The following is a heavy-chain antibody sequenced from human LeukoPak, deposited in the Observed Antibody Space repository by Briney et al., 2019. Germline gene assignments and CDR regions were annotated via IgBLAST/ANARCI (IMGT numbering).Heavy chain of an antibody. Sequence: PGGSLRLSCAASGFTLSRYTMNWVRQAPGKGLEWVSSISSSSDYIYYADSVKGRFTISRDNAKNSLYLQMNSLRDEDTAVYYCARTMITFGGVIVHYFDYWGQGTLVTVSS. J-gene: IGHJ4*02. CDR2: ISSSSDYI. CDR3: ARTMITFGGVIVHYFDY. CDR1: GFTLSRYT. V-gene: IGHV3-21*01. D-gene: IGHD3-16*02.